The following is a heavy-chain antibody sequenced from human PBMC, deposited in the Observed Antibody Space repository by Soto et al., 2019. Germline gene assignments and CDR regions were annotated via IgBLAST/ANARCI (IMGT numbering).Heavy chain of an antibody. CDR1: GFTFSSYA. D-gene: IGHD1-26*01. Sequence: EVQLLESGGGLVQPGGSLRLSCAACGFTFSSYAMRWVRQAPGKGLKWVSAISGSGDSTYYADSVKGRFTVSRDNSKNTLYLQMNSLRAEDTAVSYCARRGSGSYYDYWGQGTLVTVSS. CDR3: ARRGSGSYYDY. V-gene: IGHV3-23*01. J-gene: IGHJ4*02. CDR2: ISGSGDST.